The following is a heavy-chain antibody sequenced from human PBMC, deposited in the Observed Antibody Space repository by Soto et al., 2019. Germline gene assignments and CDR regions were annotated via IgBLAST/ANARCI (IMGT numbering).Heavy chain of an antibody. Sequence: SVKIDSKASAYTFTMYVMHWVRKAPGQRLEWMGWINAGNGNTNYSQKLQGRVTMTTDTSTGTAYMELRSLRSDDTAVYYCARDQATAMVSWFDPWGQGTLVTVS. J-gene: IGHJ5*02. D-gene: IGHD5-18*01. CDR3: ARDQATAMVSWFDP. V-gene: IGHV1-3*01. CDR2: INAGNGNT. CDR1: AYTFTMYV.